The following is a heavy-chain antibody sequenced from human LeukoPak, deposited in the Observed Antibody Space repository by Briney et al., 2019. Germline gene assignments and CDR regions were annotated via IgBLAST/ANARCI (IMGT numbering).Heavy chain of an antibody. V-gene: IGHV4-38-2*02. J-gene: IGHJ4*02. CDR1: GYSISSGYY. CDR2: IYHSGST. CDR3: ARDHIVATIWGNFDY. D-gene: IGHD5-12*01. Sequence: PSETLSLTCTVSGYSISSGYYWGWIRQPPGKGLEWIGSIYHSGSTYYNPSLKSRVTISVDTSKNQFSLKLSSVTAADTAVYYCARDHIVATIWGNFDYWGQGTLVTVSS.